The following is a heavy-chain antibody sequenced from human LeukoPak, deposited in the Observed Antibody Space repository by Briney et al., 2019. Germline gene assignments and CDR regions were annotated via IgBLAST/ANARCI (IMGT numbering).Heavy chain of an antibody. Sequence: PSETLSLTCTVSGGSISSSSYYWGWIRQPPGKGLEWIGSIYYSGSTYYNPSLKSRVTISVDTSKNQFSLKLSSVTAADTAVYYCARDLTPGWYFDLWGRGTLVTVSS. D-gene: IGHD4-23*01. CDR2: IYYSGST. J-gene: IGHJ2*01. V-gene: IGHV4-39*07. CDR3: ARDLTPGWYFDL. CDR1: GGSISSSSYY.